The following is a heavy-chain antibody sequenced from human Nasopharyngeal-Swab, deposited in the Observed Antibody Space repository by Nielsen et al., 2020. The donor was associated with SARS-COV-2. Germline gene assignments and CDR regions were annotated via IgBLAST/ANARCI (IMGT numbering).Heavy chain of an antibody. CDR2: VSQGGGT. V-gene: IGHV4-34*01. D-gene: IGHD2-2*01. J-gene: IGHJ6*03. CDR3: AGGGAGVVPSPVLGLGPYYSYYYMDV. Sequence: WIRQPPGKGLEWIGEVSQGGGTNYNPSLKNRVTISVATSKNQFSLKLSSVTAAETAVYYCAGGGAGVVPSPVLGLGPYYSYYYMDVWGKGTTVTVSS.